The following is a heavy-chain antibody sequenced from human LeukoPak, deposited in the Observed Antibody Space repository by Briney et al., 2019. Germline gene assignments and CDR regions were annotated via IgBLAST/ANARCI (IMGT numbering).Heavy chain of an antibody. Sequence: GGSLRLSCAASEFTFSNYHMNWVRQAPGKGLEWVSYISSRSEAIYYADSAKGRFTIFRDNAKSSLYLQMNSLRAEDTAVYYCTSDGGHGYAMDFWGQGTLVTVSS. CDR1: EFTFSNYH. D-gene: IGHD2-2*01. CDR3: TSDGGHGYAMDF. CDR2: ISSRSEAI. V-gene: IGHV3-48*03. J-gene: IGHJ4*02.